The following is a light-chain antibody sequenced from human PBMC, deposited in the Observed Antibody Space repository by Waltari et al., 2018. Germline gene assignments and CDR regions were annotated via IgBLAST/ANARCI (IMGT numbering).Light chain of an antibody. J-gene: IGKJ4*01. CDR1: QSVSSN. V-gene: IGKV3-15*01. Sequence: IVMTQSPDTLSVSPGERVTLSCRASQSVSSNLAWYQQKPGQAPRLLIYGASSRVTGIPARFSGSGSGTEFTLTITSLQSADFAVYYCQQYYTILLTFGGGTTVEIK. CDR3: QQYYTILLT. CDR2: GAS.